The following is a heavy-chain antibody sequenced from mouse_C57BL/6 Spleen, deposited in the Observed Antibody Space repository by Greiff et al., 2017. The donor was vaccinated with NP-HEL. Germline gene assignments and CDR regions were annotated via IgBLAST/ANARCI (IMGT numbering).Heavy chain of an antibody. CDR3: ARRVAGDYCFDY. J-gene: IGHJ2*01. CDR1: GYTFSSYW. V-gene: IGHV1-69*01. CDR2: IDPSDSYT. Sequence: QVQLQQPGAELVMPGASVKLSCKASGYTFSSYWMHWVKQRPGQGLEWIGEIDPSDSYTNYNQKFKGKSTLTVDKSSSTAYMQLSSLTSEDSAVYYCARRVAGDYCFDYWAKAPHSQSPQ. D-gene: IGHD1-1*01.